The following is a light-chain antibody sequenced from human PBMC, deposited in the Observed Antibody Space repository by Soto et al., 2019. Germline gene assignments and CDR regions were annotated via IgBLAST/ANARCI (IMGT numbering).Light chain of an antibody. CDR3: QQSYNGPLT. CDR1: QSLLHSNGYNY. V-gene: IGKV2-28*01. CDR2: LGS. J-gene: IGKJ3*01. Sequence: EIVLTQSPLSLPVTPGEPASISCRSSQSLLHSNGYNYLDWYLQKPGQSPQLLIYLGSNRASGVPDRFSGSGSGTDFTLTISSLQPEDFATYYCQQSYNGPLTFGPGTKVDIK.